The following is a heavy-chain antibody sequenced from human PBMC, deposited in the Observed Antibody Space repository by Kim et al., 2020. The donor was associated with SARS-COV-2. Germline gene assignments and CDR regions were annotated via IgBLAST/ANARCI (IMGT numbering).Heavy chain of an antibody. V-gene: IGHV4-59*01. D-gene: IGHD3-10*01. CDR2: TSYSGST. Sequence: SETLSLTCTVSGGSISTYYWSWIRQPPGKGLEWIGYTSYSGSTNYNPSLEDRATMALDTSKNQFSLKVNSVTAADTAVYYCARGDYYGPGSYYVWFDPWGQGAPVTVSP. CDR3: ARGDYYGPGSYYVWFDP. J-gene: IGHJ5*02. CDR1: GGSISTYY.